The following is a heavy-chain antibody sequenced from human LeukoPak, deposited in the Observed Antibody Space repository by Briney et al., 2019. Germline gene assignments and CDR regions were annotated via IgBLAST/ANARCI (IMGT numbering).Heavy chain of an antibody. D-gene: IGHD1-26*01. J-gene: IGHJ4*02. Sequence: GGSLRLSCEASGFTFRDYDMHWVRQATGKGLEWVSAISGSGGSTYYADSVKGRFTISRDNSKNTLYLQMNSLRAEDTAVYYCAKGPGSYFFFDYWGQGTLVTVSS. V-gene: IGHV3-23*01. CDR1: GFTFRDYD. CDR2: ISGSGGST. CDR3: AKGPGSYFFFDY.